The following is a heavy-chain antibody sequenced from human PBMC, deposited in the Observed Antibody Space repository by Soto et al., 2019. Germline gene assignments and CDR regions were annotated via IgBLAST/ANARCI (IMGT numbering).Heavy chain of an antibody. CDR1: GFTFSSYA. CDR2: ISGSGGST. D-gene: IGHD2-2*01. Sequence: EVQLLESGGGLVQPGGSLRLSCAASGFTFSSYAMSWVRQAPGKGLEWVSAISGSGGSTYYAASVKGRFTISRDNSKNPLYLQMNSLRAEDTAVYYCARYQLKGMDVWGQGTTVTVSS. V-gene: IGHV3-23*01. CDR3: ARYQLKGMDV. J-gene: IGHJ6*02.